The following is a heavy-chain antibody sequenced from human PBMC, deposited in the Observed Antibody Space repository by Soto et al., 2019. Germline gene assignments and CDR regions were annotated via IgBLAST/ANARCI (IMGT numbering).Heavy chain of an antibody. CDR3: ARDASGWSQN. CDR2: IEPNGGEK. D-gene: IGHD6-19*01. Sequence: PGGSLRLSCSVSGLTFSAYWMSWLRQTPGKGLEWVAGIEPNGGEKNYVDSVKGRFTISRDNAKNSLYLQMNSLRAEDTAIYYCARDASGWSQNWGLGTLVTVSS. CDR1: GLTFSAYW. V-gene: IGHV3-7*03. J-gene: IGHJ4*02.